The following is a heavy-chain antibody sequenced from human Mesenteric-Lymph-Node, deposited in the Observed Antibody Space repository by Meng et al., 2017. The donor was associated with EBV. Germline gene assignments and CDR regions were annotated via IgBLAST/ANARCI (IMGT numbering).Heavy chain of an antibody. J-gene: IGHJ4*02. CDR3: ARSPGWYSLDY. Sequence: QVPLQQWGGGLLNPSETLSLPCAVYGGSFSGYYWTWIRQSPGKGLEWIGESNQSGSTSYNPSLKSRVTISVDTSQNQFSLKLNSVTAADTAVYYCARSPGWYSLDYWGQGTLVTVSS. V-gene: IGHV4-34*01. CDR2: SNQSGST. D-gene: IGHD6-19*01. CDR1: GGSFSGYY.